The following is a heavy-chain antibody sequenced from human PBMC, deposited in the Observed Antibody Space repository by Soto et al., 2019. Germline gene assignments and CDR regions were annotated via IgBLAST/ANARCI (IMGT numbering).Heavy chain of an antibody. V-gene: IGHV3-11*06. CDR2: ISSSSTYS. Sequence: QVQLVESGGGLVKPGGSLRLSCAASGFTFSDHYMSWIRQAPWKGLEWLAYISSSSTYSNYADSVKGRFTISRDNARNSLYLQMNNLRAEDTAVYYCARENYDCYGMDVWGQGTTVTVSS. CDR1: GFTFSDHY. CDR3: ARENYDCYGMDV. J-gene: IGHJ6*02.